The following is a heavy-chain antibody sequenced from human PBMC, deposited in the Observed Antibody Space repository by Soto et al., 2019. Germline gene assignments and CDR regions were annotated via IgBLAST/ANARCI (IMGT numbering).Heavy chain of an antibody. D-gene: IGHD5-18*01. CDR3: ARDFPDTAMALKAYYFDY. V-gene: IGHV3-48*03. CDR2: ISSSGSTI. J-gene: IGHJ4*02. CDR1: GVHLRRSA. Sequence: PGGPRILTCTASGVHLRRSAMNWVRTAPGKGLEWVSYISSSGSTIYYADSVKGRFTISRDNAKNSLYLQMNSLRAEDTAVYYCARDFPDTAMALKAYYFDYWGQGTLVTVFS.